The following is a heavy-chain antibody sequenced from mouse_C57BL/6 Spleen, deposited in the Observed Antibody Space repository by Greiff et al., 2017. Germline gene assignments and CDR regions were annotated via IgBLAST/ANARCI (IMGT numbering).Heavy chain of an antibody. D-gene: IGHD3-3*01. Sequence: VQLQQSGPELVKPGASVKISCKASGYTFTDYYMNWVKQSHGKSLEWIGDINPNNGGTSYNQKFKGKATLTVDKSSSTAYMELRSLTSEDSAVYYCARRDSFYAMDYWGQGTSVTVSS. CDR1: GYTFTDYY. V-gene: IGHV1-26*01. CDR3: ARRDSFYAMDY. J-gene: IGHJ4*01. CDR2: INPNNGGT.